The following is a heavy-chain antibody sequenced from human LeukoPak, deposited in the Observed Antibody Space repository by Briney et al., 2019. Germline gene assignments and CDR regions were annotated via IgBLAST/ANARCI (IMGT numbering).Heavy chain of an antibody. J-gene: IGHJ3*01. V-gene: IGHV3-23*01. CDR3: ARACSGGGCYLAAFDV. CDR2: ISSSGGST. CDR1: GFTFSSYA. Sequence: GGSLRLSCAASGFTFSSYAMSWVRQAPGKGLDWISAISSSGGSTYYADSVNGRFTISRDNSKNTLYLQMNSLRAEDTAVFYCARACSGGGCYLAAFDVWGQGTMVTVSS. D-gene: IGHD2-15*01.